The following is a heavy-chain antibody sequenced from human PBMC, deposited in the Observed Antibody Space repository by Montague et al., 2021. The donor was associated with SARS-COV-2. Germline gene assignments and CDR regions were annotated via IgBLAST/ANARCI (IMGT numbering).Heavy chain of an antibody. J-gene: IGHJ4*02. CDR2: ISSSSSYI. Sequence: SLRLSCAASGFTFSSYSMNWVRQAPGKGLDCVSSISSSSSYIYYADSVKGRFTISRDNAKNSLYLQMNSLRAEDTAVYYCARNLGSGWAFFDYWGQGTLVTGSS. D-gene: IGHD6-19*01. V-gene: IGHV3-21*01. CDR1: GFTFSSYS. CDR3: ARNLGSGWAFFDY.